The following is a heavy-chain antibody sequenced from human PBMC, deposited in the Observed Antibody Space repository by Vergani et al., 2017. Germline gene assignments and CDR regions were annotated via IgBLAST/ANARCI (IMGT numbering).Heavy chain of an antibody. V-gene: IGHV3-23*01. J-gene: IGHJ4*02. CDR3: AKEAVRNYYDSSGYLTY. CDR1: GLTFSSYA. CDR2: ISGSGGST. Sequence: EVQLLESGGGLVQPGGSLRLSCAASGLTFSSYAMSWVRQAPGKGLEWVSAISGSGGSTYYADSVKGRFTISRDNSKNTLYLQMNSLRAEDTAVYYCAKEAVRNYYDSSGYLTYWGQGTLVTVSS. D-gene: IGHD3-22*01.